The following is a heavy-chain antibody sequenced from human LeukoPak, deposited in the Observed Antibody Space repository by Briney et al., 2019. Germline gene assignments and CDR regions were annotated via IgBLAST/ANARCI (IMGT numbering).Heavy chain of an antibody. Sequence: GASLKISCKGSGYRFTSYWIGWVRQLPGKGLEWMGIIYPGDSDTRYSPSFQAQVTISADKSISTAYLQWSSLKASDTAMYYCARGPYYDSSGYPERWFDPWGQGTLVTVSS. CDR3: ARGPYYDSSGYPERWFDP. CDR2: IYPGDSDT. D-gene: IGHD3-22*01. J-gene: IGHJ5*02. V-gene: IGHV5-51*01. CDR1: GYRFTSYW.